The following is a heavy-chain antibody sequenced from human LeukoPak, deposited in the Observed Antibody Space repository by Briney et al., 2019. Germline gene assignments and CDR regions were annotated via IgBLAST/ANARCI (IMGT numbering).Heavy chain of an antibody. CDR2: MNPNSGNT. V-gene: IGHV1-8*01. Sequence: ASVKVSCKASGYTFTSYDINWVRQATGQGLEWMGWMNPNSGNTGYAQKFQGRVTMTRNTSISTAYMELSSLRSEDTAVYYCARARREQYGDGDYWGQGTLVTVSS. CDR1: GYTFTSYD. D-gene: IGHD4-17*01. J-gene: IGHJ4*02. CDR3: ARARREQYGDGDY.